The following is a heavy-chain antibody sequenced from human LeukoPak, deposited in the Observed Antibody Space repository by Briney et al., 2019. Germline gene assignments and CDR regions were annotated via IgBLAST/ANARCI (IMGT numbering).Heavy chain of an antibody. D-gene: IGHD6-6*01. Sequence: ASDKVSHKPSGYTFTSYDINGVRQATGQGLEWMGRMNPNSGHASYAKKFQGRVTTTRNTPISTAYMELSSRRSEDTAVYYCARAARRGGKDIDDWGQGTLVTVSS. V-gene: IGHV1-8*01. J-gene: IGHJ4*02. CDR2: MNPNSGHA. CDR3: ARAARRGGKDIDD. CDR1: GYTFTSYD.